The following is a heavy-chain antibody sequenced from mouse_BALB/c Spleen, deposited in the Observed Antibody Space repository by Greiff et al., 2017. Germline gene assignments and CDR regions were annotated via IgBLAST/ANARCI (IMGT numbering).Heavy chain of an antibody. Sequence: EVKLVESGGGLVQPGGSLRLSCATSGFTFTDYYMSWVRQPPGKALEWLGFIRNKANGYTTEYSASVKGRFTISRDNSQSILYLQMNTLRAEDSATYYCARGYYGLYAMDYWGQGTSVTVSS. CDR2: IRNKANGYTT. D-gene: IGHD1-1*01. V-gene: IGHV7-3*02. CDR3: ARGYYGLYAMDY. J-gene: IGHJ4*01. CDR1: GFTFTDYY.